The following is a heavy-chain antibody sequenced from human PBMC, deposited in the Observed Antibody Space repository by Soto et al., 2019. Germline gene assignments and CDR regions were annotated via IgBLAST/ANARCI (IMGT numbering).Heavy chain of an antibody. CDR1: GYSMSSGYY. Sequence: ESLSRTCFFSGYSMSSGYYWYWIRQPPGKGLEWIGSIYHSGSTYYNPSLRSRVTILIDTSKNQFSLTLTSVTAADTAVYFCARGPKSSRWYGHPTTRFDPWGQGTLVTVYS. CDR2: IYHSGST. D-gene: IGHD6-19*01. CDR3: ARGPKSSRWYGHPTTRFDP. V-gene: IGHV4-38-2*02. J-gene: IGHJ5*02.